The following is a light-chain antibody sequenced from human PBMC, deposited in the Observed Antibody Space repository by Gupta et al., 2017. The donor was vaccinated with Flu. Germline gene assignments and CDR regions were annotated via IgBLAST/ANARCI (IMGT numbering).Light chain of an antibody. CDR2: DAS. J-gene: IGKJ4*01. Sequence: DIQMTQSPSSLSASVVDRVTITCQASQDISNYLNWYQQKPGKAPKLLIYDASNLETGVPSRFSGSGSGTDFTFTISSLQPEDIATYYCQQYDNRLPLTFGGGTKVEIK. CDR3: QQYDNRLPLT. CDR1: QDISNY. V-gene: IGKV1-33*01.